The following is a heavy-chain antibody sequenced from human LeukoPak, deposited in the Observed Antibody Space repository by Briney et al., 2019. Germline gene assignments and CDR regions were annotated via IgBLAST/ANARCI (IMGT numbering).Heavy chain of an antibody. CDR3: ARGVYGGYFDQ. Sequence: SETLSLTCIVSGVSISGYYWSWIRQPPGKGLEWIGYIEYSGRTEYKPSLQSRLTISVDTSKNQFSLKVNSVTAADTAVYYCARGVYGGYFDQWGQGALVTVSS. V-gene: IGHV4-59*01. J-gene: IGHJ4*02. CDR2: IEYSGRT. D-gene: IGHD4/OR15-4a*01. CDR1: GVSISGYY.